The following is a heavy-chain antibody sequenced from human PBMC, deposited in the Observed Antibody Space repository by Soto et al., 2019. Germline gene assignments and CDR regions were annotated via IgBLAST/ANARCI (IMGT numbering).Heavy chain of an antibody. Sequence: QVQLVQSGAEVKKPGASVKVSCKASGYTFTSYFISRVRQAPGQGLEWMGWISAYNGNTNYAHRLQGRVTMTTDTATSTAYRELTSLRSDDPAVYYCARVGSALDYWGQGTLVTVSS. CDR1: GYTFTSYF. D-gene: IGHD3-10*01. V-gene: IGHV1-18*01. CDR3: ARVGSALDY. J-gene: IGHJ4*02. CDR2: ISAYNGNT.